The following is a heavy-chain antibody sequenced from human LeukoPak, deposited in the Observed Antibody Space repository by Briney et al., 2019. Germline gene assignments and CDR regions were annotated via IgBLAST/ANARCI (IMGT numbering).Heavy chain of an antibody. J-gene: IGHJ5*02. CDR1: GGSLRRTGYC. V-gene: IGHV4-39*01. D-gene: IGHD3-3*01. Sequence: SETLSLTCTVSGGSLRRTGYCWGWIRQPPGKGLEWIGSIYHNGSTCNNPSLKSRVALSVDTSKNQFSLKLSSVTAADTAVYYCARHVGHDFWSGYRSVDPWGQGTLVTVSS. CDR2: IYHNGST. CDR3: ARHVGHDFWSGYRSVDP.